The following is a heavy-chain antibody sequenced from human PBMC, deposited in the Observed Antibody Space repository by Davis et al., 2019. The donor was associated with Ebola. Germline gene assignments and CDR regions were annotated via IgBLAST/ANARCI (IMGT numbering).Heavy chain of an antibody. D-gene: IGHD3-16*01. CDR1: GFTFSSYE. CDR3: ARDRVDYYHFYYGMDV. CDR2: ISSSGSTI. J-gene: IGHJ6*02. Sequence: PGGSLRLSCAASGFTFSSYEMNWVRQAPGKGLEWISYISSSGSTIYYADSVKGRFTISRDNAKNSLYLQMNSLRAEDTAVYYCARDRVDYYHFYYGMDVWGQGTTVTVSS. V-gene: IGHV3-48*03.